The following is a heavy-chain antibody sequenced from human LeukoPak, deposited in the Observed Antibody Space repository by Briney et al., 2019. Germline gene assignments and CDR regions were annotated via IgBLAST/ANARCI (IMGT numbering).Heavy chain of an antibody. D-gene: IGHD2/OR15-2a*01. CDR1: GFTFSNYA. V-gene: IGHV3-23*01. J-gene: IGHJ4*02. CDR3: ARVAKNNGFVFDN. CDR2: INGGGTST. Sequence: PGGTLRLSCAASGFTFSNYAMNWVRQAPGKGLDWVSSINGGGTSTYYADSVKGRFTISRDNSKNTLYLQMNSLRAEDTAVYCCARVAKNNGFVFDNWGQGTLVTVSS.